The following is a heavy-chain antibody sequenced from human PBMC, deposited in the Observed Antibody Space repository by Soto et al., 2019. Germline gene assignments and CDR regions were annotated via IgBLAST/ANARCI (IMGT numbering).Heavy chain of an antibody. Sequence: EVQLVESGGDLVQRGGSLKLSCAASGFDVSNTDMSWVRQAPGKGLEWVSVIYSGGYTNYADSVKGRFIVSRDSPKNTLYLKMDSLRAEETAVYYCGREGIIVIAAPENYFDYRGQGTLVTVSS. D-gene: IGHD2-15*01. V-gene: IGHV3-66*01. CDR2: IYSGGYT. CDR1: GFDVSNTD. J-gene: IGHJ4*02. CDR3: GREGIIVIAAPENYFDY.